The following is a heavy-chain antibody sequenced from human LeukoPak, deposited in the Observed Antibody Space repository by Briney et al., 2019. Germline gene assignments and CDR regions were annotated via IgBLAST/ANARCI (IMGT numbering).Heavy chain of an antibody. J-gene: IGHJ3*02. CDR1: GGTFSSYA. CDR2: IIPIFGTA. Sequence: ASVKVSCKASGGTFSSYAISWVRQAPGHGLEWMGGIIPIFGTANYAQKFQGRVTITADESTSTAYMELSSLRSEDTAVYYCARCIVGAPRGDAFDIWGQGTMVTVSS. V-gene: IGHV1-69*13. CDR3: ARCIVGAPRGDAFDI. D-gene: IGHD1-26*01.